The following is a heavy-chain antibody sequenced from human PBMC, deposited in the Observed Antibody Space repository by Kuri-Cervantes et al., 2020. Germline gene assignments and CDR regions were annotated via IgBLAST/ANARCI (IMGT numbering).Heavy chain of an antibody. CDR2: IYYSGST. CDR1: GGSISSYY. Sequence: GSLRLSCTVSGGSISSYYWSWIRQPPGKGLEWIGYIYYSGSTNYNPSLKSRVTISVDTSKNQFSLKLSSVTAADTAVYYCARARGKFDTFDYWGQGTLVTVSS. J-gene: IGHJ4*02. V-gene: IGHV4-59*08. CDR3: ARARGKFDTFDY. D-gene: IGHD1-14*01.